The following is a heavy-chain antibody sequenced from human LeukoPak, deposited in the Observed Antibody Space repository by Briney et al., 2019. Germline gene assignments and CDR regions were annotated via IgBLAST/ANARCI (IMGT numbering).Heavy chain of an antibody. CDR3: AKDWKFYYVSGSFFPDN. D-gene: IGHD3-10*01. CDR2: ISHDGSKK. CDR1: GFAFSGYA. V-gene: IGHV3-30-3*01. J-gene: IGHJ4*02. Sequence: GRSLRLSCAASGFAFSGYAVHWVRQAPGKGLECVAVISHDGSKKYYADFVKGRFTISRDNSKNTLYLHMNSLIPEDTAVYFCAKDWKFYYVSGSFFPDNWGQGTLVTVSS.